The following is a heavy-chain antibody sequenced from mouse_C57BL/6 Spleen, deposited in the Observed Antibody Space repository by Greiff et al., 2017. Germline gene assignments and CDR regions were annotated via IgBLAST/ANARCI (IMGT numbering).Heavy chain of an antibody. CDR3: ARKREYYGSSPFDY. CDR2: LWSGGST. J-gene: IGHJ2*01. D-gene: IGHD1-1*01. CDR1: GFSLTSYG. V-gene: IGHV2-2*01. Sequence: VMLVESGPGLVQPSQSLSITCTVSGFSLTSYGVHWVRQSPGKGLEWLGVLWSGGSTDYYAAFISRLSISRDDSKSQAFFTMTSLQADDTAIYYCARKREYYGSSPFDYWGQGTTRTVSS.